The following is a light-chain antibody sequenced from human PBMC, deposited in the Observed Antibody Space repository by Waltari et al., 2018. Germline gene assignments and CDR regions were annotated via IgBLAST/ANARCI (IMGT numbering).Light chain of an antibody. CDR1: GSDVGGHFF. V-gene: IGLV2-11*01. CDR2: YVN. CDR3: CSYAASRTWV. J-gene: IGLJ3*02. Sequence: QPALTQPRSVSGSPGQSVTISCTGTGSDVGGHFFISWYQHHPGKAPKLILYYVNERPSGVPDRFSGSKSGNSASLTISGLQAEDEAVYYCCSYAASRTWVFGGGTRLTVL.